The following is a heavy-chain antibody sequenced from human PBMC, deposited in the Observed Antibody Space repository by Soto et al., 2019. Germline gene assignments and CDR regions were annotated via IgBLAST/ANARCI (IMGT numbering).Heavy chain of an antibody. J-gene: IGHJ4*02. CDR3: ARDLYYYDSSGYFAY. D-gene: IGHD3-22*01. Sequence: EVQLLESGGGLVQPGGSLRLSCAASGFTFSSYAMSWVRQAPGKGLEWVSAISGSGGSTYYADSVKGRFTISRDNSKNTLYLQMNSLRAEETAVDYCARDLYYYDSSGYFAYWGQGTLVTVSS. CDR2: ISGSGGST. V-gene: IGHV3-23*01. CDR1: GFTFSSYA.